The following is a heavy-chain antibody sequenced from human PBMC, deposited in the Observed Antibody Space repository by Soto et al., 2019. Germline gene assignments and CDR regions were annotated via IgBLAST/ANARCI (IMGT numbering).Heavy chain of an antibody. CDR1: GYTFTDYY. V-gene: IGHV1-2*02. J-gene: IGHJ4*02. CDR2: SNPKRGAT. Sequence: ASVKVSCKASGYTFTDYYMHWVRQAPGQGLEWMGWSNPKRGATSYAQKFQGRVTMTMDTSITTAYMELSSLRSDDTAVYYCVYGDYPYWGQGTLVTVSS. CDR3: VYGDYPY. D-gene: IGHD4-17*01.